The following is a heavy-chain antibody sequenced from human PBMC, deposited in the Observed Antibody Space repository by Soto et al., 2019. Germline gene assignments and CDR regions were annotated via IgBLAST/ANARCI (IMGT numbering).Heavy chain of an antibody. CDR3: AKMGAAGDAFGI. CDR1: GFTFSSYA. J-gene: IGHJ3*02. V-gene: IGHV3-23*01. Sequence: EVQLLESGGGLVQPGGSLRLSCAASGFTFSSYAMSWVRQAPGKGLEWVSAISGSGGSTYYADSVKGRFTISRDNSKNTLYLQMNSLRAEDTAVYSCAKMGAAGDAFGIWGQGTMVTVSS. D-gene: IGHD6-13*01. CDR2: ISGSGGST.